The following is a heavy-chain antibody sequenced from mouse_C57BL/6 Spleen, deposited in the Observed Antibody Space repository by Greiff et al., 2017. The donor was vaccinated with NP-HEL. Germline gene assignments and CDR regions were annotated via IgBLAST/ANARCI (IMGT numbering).Heavy chain of an antibody. D-gene: IGHD1-1*01. Sequence: LVESGAELVKPGASVKISCKASGYAFSSYWMNWVKQRPGKGLEWIGQIYPGDGDTNYNGKFKGKATLTADKSSSTAYMQLSSLTSEDSAVYFCARSGYYGSSYDWGQGTTLTVSS. CDR1: GYAFSSYW. CDR3: ARSGYYGSSYD. CDR2: IYPGDGDT. J-gene: IGHJ2*01. V-gene: IGHV1-80*01.